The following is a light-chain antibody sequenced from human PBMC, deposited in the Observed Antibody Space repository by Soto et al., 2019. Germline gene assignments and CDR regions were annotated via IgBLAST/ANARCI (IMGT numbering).Light chain of an antibody. Sequence: DLQLTQSPSTLPASLGDRVTIXXRASQSISSYLNWYQQKPGKAPKVXIYAASSLQSGVPSRFSGSGAGTDFTLTISSLQPEDFATYYCQQSYSTPHTFGQGTRLEIK. CDR2: AAS. CDR1: QSISSY. J-gene: IGKJ5*01. CDR3: QQSYSTPHT. V-gene: IGKV1-39*01.